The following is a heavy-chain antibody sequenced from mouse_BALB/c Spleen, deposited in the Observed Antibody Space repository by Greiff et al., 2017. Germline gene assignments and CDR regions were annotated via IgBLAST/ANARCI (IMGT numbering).Heavy chain of an antibody. CDR3: AREERTYDGPAY. Sequence: VMLVESGPGLVAPSQSLSITCTVSGFSLTSYGVHWVRQPPGKGLEWLGVIWAGGSTNYNSALMSRLSISKDNSKSQVFLKMNSLQTDDTAMYYCAREERTYDGPAYWGQGTLVTVSA. V-gene: IGHV2-9*02. CDR2: IWAGGST. D-gene: IGHD5-1*01. CDR1: GFSLTSYG. J-gene: IGHJ3*01.